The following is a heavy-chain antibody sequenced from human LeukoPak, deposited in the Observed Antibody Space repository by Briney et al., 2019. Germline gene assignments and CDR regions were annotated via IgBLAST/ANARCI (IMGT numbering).Heavy chain of an antibody. CDR3: ARLFSYDFWSGYYVYFDY. CDR1: GGSISSTGYY. Sequence: SETLSLTCTVSGGSISSTGYYWGWIRQPPGKGLEWIASIYYSGNTYYNPSLKSRVTISVDTSKNQFSLKLSSVTAADTAVYYCARLFSYDFWSGYYVYFDYWGQGTLVTVSS. CDR2: IYYSGNT. J-gene: IGHJ4*02. V-gene: IGHV4-39*07. D-gene: IGHD3-3*01.